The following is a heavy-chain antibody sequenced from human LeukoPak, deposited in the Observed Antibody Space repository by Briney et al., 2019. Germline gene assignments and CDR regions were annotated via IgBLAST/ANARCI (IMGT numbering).Heavy chain of an antibody. Sequence: SETLSLTCGVYGGSFISSYWSWLRQPPGKGLEWIGEIDHGGRTNYNPSLKSRVTISVDTSKSQSFLKLTSVTAADTAVYYCAREDGDYGDWFDPWGQGTLVTVSS. CDR3: AREDGDYGDWFDP. D-gene: IGHD4-17*01. CDR1: GGSFISSY. CDR2: IDHGGRT. J-gene: IGHJ5*02. V-gene: IGHV4-34*01.